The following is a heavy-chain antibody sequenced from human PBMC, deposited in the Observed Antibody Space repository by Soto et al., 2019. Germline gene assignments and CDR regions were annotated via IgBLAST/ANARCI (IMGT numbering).Heavy chain of an antibody. CDR2: ISYDGSNK. J-gene: IGHJ4*02. Sequence: GGSLRLSCAASGFTFSSYAMHWVRQAPGMGLEWVAVISYDGSNKYYADSVKGRFTISRDNSKNTLYLQMNSLRAEDTAVYYCARVVALKVGACLDYWGQGTLVTVSS. CDR1: GFTFSSYA. CDR3: ARVVALKVGACLDY. D-gene: IGHD1-26*01. V-gene: IGHV3-30-3*01.